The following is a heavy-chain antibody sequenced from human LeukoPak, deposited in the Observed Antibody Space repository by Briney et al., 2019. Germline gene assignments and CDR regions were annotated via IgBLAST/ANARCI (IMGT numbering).Heavy chain of an antibody. D-gene: IGHD3-9*01. Sequence: SETLSLTCTVSGGSISSYYWSWIRQPPGKGLEWIGYIYYSGSTNYNPSLKSRVTISVGTSKNQFSLKLSSVTAADTAVYYCARGDYDILTGHNWFDPWGQGTLVTVSS. CDR2: IYYSGST. CDR1: GGSISSYY. V-gene: IGHV4-59*01. J-gene: IGHJ5*02. CDR3: ARGDYDILTGHNWFDP.